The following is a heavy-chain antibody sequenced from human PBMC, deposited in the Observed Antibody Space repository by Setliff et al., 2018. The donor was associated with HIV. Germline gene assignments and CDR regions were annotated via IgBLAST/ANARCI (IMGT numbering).Heavy chain of an antibody. CDR2: MHPDTGNT. CDR1: GYTFTNYD. Sequence: ASVKVSCKTSGYTFTNYDIHWVRQAPGQGLEWMGWMHPDTGNTGYPQKFQGRLTMTRNPATSTAYMELSSLRSDDTAVYYCARFRNFQLVGALDYWGQGTLVTVSS. CDR3: ARFRNFQLVGALDY. J-gene: IGHJ4*02. D-gene: IGHD1-26*01. V-gene: IGHV1-8*02.